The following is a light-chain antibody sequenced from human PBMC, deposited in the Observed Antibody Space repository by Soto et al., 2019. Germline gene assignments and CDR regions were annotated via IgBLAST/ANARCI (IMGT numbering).Light chain of an antibody. Sequence: VLTQSPDTLSVSPGERATVSCRASQSLSSNLAWYQQKPGQAPRLLIYGASSRATGIPDRFSGSGSGTDFTLTISRLEPEDFALYYCQQYSSSLFTFGPGTKVDIK. CDR2: GAS. V-gene: IGKV3-20*01. J-gene: IGKJ3*01. CDR1: QSLSSN. CDR3: QQYSSSLFT.